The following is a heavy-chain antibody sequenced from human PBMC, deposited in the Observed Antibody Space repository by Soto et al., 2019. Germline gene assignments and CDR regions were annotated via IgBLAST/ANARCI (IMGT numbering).Heavy chain of an antibody. Sequence: GGTLRLSCAASGFTFSSYAMHWVRQAPGKGLEWVAVISYDGSNKYYAHSVKGRFTISRDNSKNTLYLQMNSLRAEDTAVYYYAIYISAGGRHNSFDISGQGTIVTV. CDR2: ISYDGSNK. J-gene: IGHJ3*02. D-gene: IGHD3-9*01. CDR3: AIYISAGGRHNSFDI. CDR1: GFTFSSYA. V-gene: IGHV3-30*07.